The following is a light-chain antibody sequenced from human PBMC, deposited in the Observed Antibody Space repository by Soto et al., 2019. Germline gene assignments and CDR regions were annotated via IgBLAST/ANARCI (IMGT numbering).Light chain of an antibody. CDR2: EVR. Sequence: QSALTQPASVSGSAGQSITISCTGTSSDVGGFNYVSWYQQHPGKTPKLLIYEVRLRPTGVSDRFSGSKSGNTASLTISGLQAEDEADYYCSSYTSSISRVFGTGTKVTVL. V-gene: IGLV2-14*01. CDR3: SSYTSSISRV. CDR1: SSDVGGFNY. J-gene: IGLJ1*01.